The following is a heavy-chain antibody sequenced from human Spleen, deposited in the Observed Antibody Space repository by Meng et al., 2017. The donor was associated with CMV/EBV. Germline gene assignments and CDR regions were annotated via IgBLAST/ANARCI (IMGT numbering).Heavy chain of an antibody. CDR1: GFTFSDAW. D-gene: IGHD3-3*01. J-gene: IGHJ4*02. CDR3: ARLISFRTIFGVPKDY. CDR2: INRSGRT. Sequence: ESLKISCEVSGFTFSDAWMTWIRQPPGKGLEWIGEINRSGRTRYNPSLKSRLTLSVDTSKNQFSLNLTSVTAADAAVYYCARLISFRTIFGVPKDYWGQGTLVTVSS. V-gene: IGHV4-34*01.